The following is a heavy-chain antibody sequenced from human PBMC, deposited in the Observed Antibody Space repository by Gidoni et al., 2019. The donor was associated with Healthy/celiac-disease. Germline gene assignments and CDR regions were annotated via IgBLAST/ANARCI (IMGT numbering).Heavy chain of an antibody. J-gene: IGHJ6*02. CDR2: IIPIFGTA. V-gene: IGHV1-69*01. D-gene: IGHD6-19*01. CDR1: GGTFSSYA. CDR3: AREGIAVAGTRGGYYNGMDV. Sequence: VQLVQSGAEVKKPGSSVKVSCKASGGTFSSYAISWVRQAPGQGLEWMGGIIPIFGTANYAQKFQGRVTITADESTSTAYMELSSLRSEDTAVYYCAREGIAVAGTRGGYYNGMDVWGQGTTVTVSS.